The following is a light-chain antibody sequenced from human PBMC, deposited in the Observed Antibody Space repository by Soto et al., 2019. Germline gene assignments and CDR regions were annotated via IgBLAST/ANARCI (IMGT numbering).Light chain of an antibody. CDR2: GAS. CDR3: QHYFNWPYT. Sequence: EIVLTQSTGTLSLSPGETATLSCRASQSVTSNLAWYQQKPGRAPRLLIYGASTRATGIPARFSGSGSGTEFTLTISNLQSEDFALYYCQHYFNWPYTFGQGTKVDIK. J-gene: IGKJ2*01. CDR1: QSVTSN. V-gene: IGKV3-15*01.